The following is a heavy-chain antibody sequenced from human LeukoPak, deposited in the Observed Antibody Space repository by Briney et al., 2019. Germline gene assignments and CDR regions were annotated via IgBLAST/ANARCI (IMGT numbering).Heavy chain of an antibody. V-gene: IGHV3-74*01. CDR2: INGDGRNI. J-gene: IGHJ4*02. Sequence: GGSLRLSCVASGFTFSSYWMHWVRQDPRKGLVWVPRINGDGRNINYADSVRGRFTISRDNAKNTLYLQMNTLRVEDTAVYYCATLDYYDRSPRILEYWGQGTLVTVSS. CDR1: GFTFSSYW. CDR3: ATLDYYDRSPRILEY. D-gene: IGHD3-22*01.